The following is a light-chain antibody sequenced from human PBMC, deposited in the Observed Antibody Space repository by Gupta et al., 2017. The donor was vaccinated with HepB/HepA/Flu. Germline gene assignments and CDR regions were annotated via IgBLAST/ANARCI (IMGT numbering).Light chain of an antibody. V-gene: IGKV3-20*01. J-gene: IGKJ1*01. Sequence: EVLLTLSPGTLSLSPGERATLSCRASQSVSSSYLAWYQQKPGQAPRLLIYGASSRATGIPDRFGGSGSGTDFTLTISRLEPEDLAVYYCQQYGSSPPWTFGQGTKVEIK. CDR3: QQYGSSPPWT. CDR2: GAS. CDR1: QSVSSSY.